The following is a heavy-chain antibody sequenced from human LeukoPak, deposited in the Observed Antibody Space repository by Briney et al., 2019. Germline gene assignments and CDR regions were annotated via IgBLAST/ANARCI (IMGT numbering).Heavy chain of an antibody. V-gene: IGHV4-39*01. J-gene: IGHJ4*02. CDR3: ARRNQVVREYYYDSSGYLYFDY. D-gene: IGHD3-22*01. Sequence: PSETLSLTCTVSGASISSSSYYWGWIRQPPGKGLEWIGSIHYSGSTYYNPSLKSRVPISVDTSKNQFSLKLSSVTAADTAVYYCARRNQVVREYYYDSSGYLYFDYWGQGTLVTVSS. CDR2: IHYSGST. CDR1: GASISSSSYY.